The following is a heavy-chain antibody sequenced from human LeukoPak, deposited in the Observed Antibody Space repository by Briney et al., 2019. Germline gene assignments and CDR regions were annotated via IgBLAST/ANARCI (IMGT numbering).Heavy chain of an antibody. Sequence: PGGSLRLSCAASGLTFSSYAMSWVRQAPGKGLEWVSAISGSSGHTYYADSVKGRFTISRDNSKNTLYLQMNSLRAEDTAVYYCAKVGLSEMEWLLYSDHWGQGTLVTVSS. CDR2: ISGSSGHT. V-gene: IGHV3-23*01. J-gene: IGHJ4*02. D-gene: IGHD3-3*01. CDR3: AKVGLSEMEWLLYSDH. CDR1: GLTFSSYA.